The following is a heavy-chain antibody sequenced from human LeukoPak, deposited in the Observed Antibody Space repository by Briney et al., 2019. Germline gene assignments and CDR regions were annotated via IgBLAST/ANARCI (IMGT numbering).Heavy chain of an antibody. CDR1: GYTFTGYY. D-gene: IGHD1-14*01. Sequence: ASVKVSCKTSGYTFTGYYLHWVRQAPGQGLEWMGWINPNSGDTNYAQNFQGRVTMTRDTSISTAYMELSRLRSDDTAVYYCARDGRAQQTPEDYWGQGTLVTVSS. V-gene: IGHV1-2*02. CDR2: INPNSGDT. J-gene: IGHJ4*02. CDR3: ARDGRAQQTPEDY.